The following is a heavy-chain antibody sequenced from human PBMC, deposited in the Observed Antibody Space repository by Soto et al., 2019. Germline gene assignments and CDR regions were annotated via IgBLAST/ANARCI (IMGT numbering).Heavy chain of an antibody. D-gene: IGHD1-1*01. CDR2: IYYSGST. Sequence: SETLSLTCTVSGGSISSSSYYWGWIRQPPGKGLEWIGSIYYSGSTNYNPSLKSRVTISVDTSKNQFSLKLSSATAADTAVYYCARRYGGNLDYWGQGTLVTVSS. CDR3: ARRYGGNLDY. J-gene: IGHJ4*02. CDR1: GGSISSSSYY. V-gene: IGHV4-39*07.